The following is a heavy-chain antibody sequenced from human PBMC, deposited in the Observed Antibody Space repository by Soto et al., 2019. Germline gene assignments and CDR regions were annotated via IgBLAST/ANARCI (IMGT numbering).Heavy chain of an antibody. J-gene: IGHJ5*02. D-gene: IGHD6-13*01. Sequence: SGTLSLTCTVSGGSISSSSYYWGWIRQPPGKGLEWIGSIYYSGSTYYNPSLKSRVTISVDTSKNQFSLKLSSVTAADTAVYYCARLGGEAAAVFLGGAWWFDPWGQGTLVTVSS. CDR1: GGSISSSSYY. V-gene: IGHV4-39*01. CDR3: ARLGGEAAAVFLGGAWWFDP. CDR2: IYYSGST.